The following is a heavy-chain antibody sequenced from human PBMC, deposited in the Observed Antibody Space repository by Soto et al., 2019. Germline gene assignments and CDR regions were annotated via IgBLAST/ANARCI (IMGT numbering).Heavy chain of an antibody. CDR1: GFTFSSYA. V-gene: IGHV3-30-3*01. CDR2: ISYDGSNK. D-gene: IGHD6-13*01. J-gene: IGHJ4*02. Sequence: QVQLVESGGGVVQPGRSLRLSCAASGFTFSSYAMHWVRQAPGKGLEGVAVISYDGSNKYYADSVKGRFTISRDNSKNTLYLQMNSLRAEDTAVYYCARDYHSSCWLDYWGQGTLVTVAS. CDR3: ARDYHSSCWLDY.